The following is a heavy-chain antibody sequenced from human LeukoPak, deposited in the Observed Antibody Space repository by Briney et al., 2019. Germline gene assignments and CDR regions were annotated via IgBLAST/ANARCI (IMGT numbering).Heavy chain of an antibody. D-gene: IGHD4-23*01. CDR2: IKQDGSEK. V-gene: IGHV3-7*01. J-gene: IGHJ4*02. CDR3: ARPYGGNSNSVFDY. Sequence: GGSLRLSCAASGFTLSSYWMSWVRPAPGKGLEWVANIKQDGSEKYYVDSVKGRFTISRDNAKNSLYLQMNSLRAEDTAVYYCARPYGGNSNSVFDYWGQGTLVTVSS. CDR1: GFTLSSYW.